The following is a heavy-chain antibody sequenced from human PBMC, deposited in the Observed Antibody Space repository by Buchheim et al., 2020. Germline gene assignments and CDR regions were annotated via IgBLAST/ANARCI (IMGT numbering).Heavy chain of an antibody. CDR3: ARDSIVVVPAANNWFDP. CDR1: GFTFSSYA. J-gene: IGHJ5*02. Sequence: EVQLLESGGGLVQPGGSLRLSCAASGFTFSSYAMSWVRQAPGKGLVWVSRINSDGSSTSYADSVKGRFTISRDNAKNTLYLQMNSLRAEDTAVYYCARDSIVVVPAANNWFDPWGQGTL. D-gene: IGHD2-2*01. V-gene: IGHV3-74*01. CDR2: INSDGSST.